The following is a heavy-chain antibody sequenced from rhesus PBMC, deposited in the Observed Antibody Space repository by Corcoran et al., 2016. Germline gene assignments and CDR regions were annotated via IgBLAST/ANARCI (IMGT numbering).Heavy chain of an antibody. CDR3: ARYPPSCSTSYCSSFDY. J-gene: IGHJ4*01. Sequence: QVQLQESGPGLVKPSETLSLTCAVSGGSISADYYWSWIRQPPGKGLEWIGEINGNTGSTNDNPSRKSRVTISEDASRNQFSRRLTSVTAADTAVYFCARYPPSCSTSYCSSFDYWGQGVLVTVSS. CDR1: GGSISADYY. D-gene: IGHD2-15*01. CDR2: INGNTGST. V-gene: IGHV4-143*01.